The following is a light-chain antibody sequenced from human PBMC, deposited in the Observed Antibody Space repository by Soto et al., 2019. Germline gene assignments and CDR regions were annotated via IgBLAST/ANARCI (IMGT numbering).Light chain of an antibody. CDR3: QQYYSTPPA. Sequence: DIVLTQSPDSLAVSLGERATINCKSSQSVLYSPNNKNYLAWYQQKPGQPPNLLIYWASTRESGVPDRFSGSGSGTDFTLTISSLQAEDVSVYYCQQYYSTPPAFGQGTKVEIK. J-gene: IGKJ1*01. CDR2: WAS. V-gene: IGKV4-1*01. CDR1: QSVLYSPNNKNY.